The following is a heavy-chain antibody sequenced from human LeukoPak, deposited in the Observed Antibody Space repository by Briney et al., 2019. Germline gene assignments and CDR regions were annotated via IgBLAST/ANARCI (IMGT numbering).Heavy chain of an antibody. CDR1: GFTFANYW. CDR2: IKQDGSEK. J-gene: IGHJ1*01. Sequence: GGSLRLSCAASGFTFANYWMSWVRQAPGKGLEWVANIKQDGSEKYYVDSVKGRFTISRDNAKNSLCLQMNSLRAEDTAVYYCTRDGSGWSQHWGQGTLVTVSS. CDR3: TRDGSGWSQH. V-gene: IGHV3-7*01. D-gene: IGHD6-19*01.